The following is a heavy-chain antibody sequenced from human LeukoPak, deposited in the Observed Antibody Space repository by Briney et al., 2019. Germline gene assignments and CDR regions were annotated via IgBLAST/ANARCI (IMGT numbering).Heavy chain of an antibody. CDR3: ASGLELDY. J-gene: IGHJ4*02. Sequence: PGGPLRLSCAASGFPFSSYSMTWVRQAPGKGLEWVANIKPDGTTKFYVDSVKGRFTISRDNALNSLYLQMNSLRAEDTAVYYCASGLELDYWGQGTLVTVSS. CDR2: IKPDGTTK. V-gene: IGHV3-7*03. CDR1: GFPFSSYS.